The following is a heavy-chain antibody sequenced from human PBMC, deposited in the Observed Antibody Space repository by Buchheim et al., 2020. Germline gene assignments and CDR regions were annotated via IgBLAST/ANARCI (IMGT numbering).Heavy chain of an antibody. CDR3: ASRRFPGGHFDY. D-gene: IGHD3-10*01. Sequence: QVQLQESGPGLVKPSETLSLTCSVSSGSVTNGVHYWSWLRPPPGKGLEWIGHIYDRGITYYNSSLKSRVTMSLDSSKNEFSLKLNSVTAADTAVYYCASRRFPGGHFDYWGQGTL. CDR1: SGSVTNGVHY. CDR2: IYDRGIT. V-gene: IGHV4-61*08. J-gene: IGHJ4*02.